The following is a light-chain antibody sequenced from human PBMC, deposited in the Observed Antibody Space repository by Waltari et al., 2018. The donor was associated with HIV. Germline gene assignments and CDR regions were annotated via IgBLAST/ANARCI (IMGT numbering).Light chain of an antibody. CDR1: RATSTF. V-gene: IGKV1-9*01. J-gene: IGKJ4*01. CDR2: GTS. Sequence: DILLTQSPSFLSASIGDRVTITCRASRATSTFLAWYQQRPGEAPKLLIYGTSILQSGVPSRFSGSGSGTEFTLTISSLQPEDFATYYCQQLNSYPILTFGGGTKVEI. CDR3: QQLNSYPILT.